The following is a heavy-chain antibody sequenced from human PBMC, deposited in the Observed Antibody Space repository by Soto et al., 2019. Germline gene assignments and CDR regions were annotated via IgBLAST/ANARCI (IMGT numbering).Heavy chain of an antibody. CDR2: INPNSGGT. V-gene: IGHV1-2*04. D-gene: IGHD2-2*01. CDR3: AREGYCSSTSCRPTDYYYGMDV. J-gene: IGHJ6*02. Sequence: QVQLVQSGAEVKKPGASVKVSCKASGYTFTGYYMHWVRQAPGQGLEWMGWINPNSGGTNYAQKFQGWVTMTRETSISTAYMELSRLRSDDTAVYYCAREGYCSSTSCRPTDYYYGMDVWGQGTTVTVSS. CDR1: GYTFTGYY.